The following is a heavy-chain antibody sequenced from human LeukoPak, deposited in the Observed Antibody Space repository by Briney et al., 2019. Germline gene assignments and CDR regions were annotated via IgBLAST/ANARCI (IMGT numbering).Heavy chain of an antibody. V-gene: IGHV3-74*01. CDR1: GFDFRTYW. CDR2: INSDVSNV. D-gene: IGHD3-3*01. Sequence: GGSLRLSCAASGFDFRTYWMHWVRQAPGKGLMWVSRINSDVSNVIYADSVKGRFTISRDNSKNTLYLQMNSLRAEDTAVYYCAKYYYDFWSGYYTAYYFDYWGQGTLVTVSS. CDR3: AKYYYDFWSGYYTAYYFDY. J-gene: IGHJ4*02.